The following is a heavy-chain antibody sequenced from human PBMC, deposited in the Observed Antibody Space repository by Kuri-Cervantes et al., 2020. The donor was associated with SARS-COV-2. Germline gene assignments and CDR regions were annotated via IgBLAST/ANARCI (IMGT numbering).Heavy chain of an antibody. CDR1: GYTFTSYG. CDR3: ASSGRERDTILGVVMLSGWFDP. Sequence: ASVKVSCKASGYTFTSYGISWVRQAPGQGLEWMGIINPSGGSTSYAQKFQGRVTMTRDTSTSTVYMELSSLRSEDTAVYYCASSGRERDTILGVVMLSGWFDPWGQGTLVTVSS. CDR2: INPSGGST. D-gene: IGHD3-3*01. V-gene: IGHV1-46*03. J-gene: IGHJ5*02.